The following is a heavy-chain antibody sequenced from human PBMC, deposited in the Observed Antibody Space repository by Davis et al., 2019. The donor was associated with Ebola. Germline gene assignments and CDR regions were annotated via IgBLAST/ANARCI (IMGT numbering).Heavy chain of an antibody. CDR2: IKQDGSEK. CDR1: GFTFSSYW. CDR3: ARDYSSSWYEGEIVYYYYYGMDV. Sequence: GGSLRLSCAASGFTFSSYWMSWVRQAPGKGLEWVANIKQDGSEKYYADSVKGRFTISRDNSKNTLYLQMNSLRAEDTAVYYCARDYSSSWYEGEIVYYYYYGMDVWGQGTTVTVSS. D-gene: IGHD6-13*01. V-gene: IGHV3-7*01. J-gene: IGHJ6*02.